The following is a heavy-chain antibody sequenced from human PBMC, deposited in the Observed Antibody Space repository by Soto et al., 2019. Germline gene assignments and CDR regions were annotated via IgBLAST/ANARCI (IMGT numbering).Heavy chain of an antibody. D-gene: IGHD5-12*01. J-gene: IGHJ4*02. V-gene: IGHV3-48*01. CDR3: ARDELGEVATIYFDY. CDR2: ISSSSSTI. CDR1: GFTFSSYS. Sequence: GGSQRLSCAASGFTFSSYSMNWVRQAPGKGLEWVSYISSSSSTIYYADSVKGRFTISRDNAKNSLYLQMNSLRAEDTAVYYCARDELGEVATIYFDYWGQGILVTVSS.